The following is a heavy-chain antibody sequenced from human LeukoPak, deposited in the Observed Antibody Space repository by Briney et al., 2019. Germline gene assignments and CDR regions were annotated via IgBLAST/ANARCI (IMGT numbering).Heavy chain of an antibody. CDR3: ATYSSSWYFYY. CDR1: GDSISSYY. V-gene: IGHV4-59*01. D-gene: IGHD6-13*01. CDR2: IYNSGTP. Sequence: SETLSLTCTVSGDSISSYYWSWIRQPPGQGLEWIGYIYNSGTPNYNPSPKIRITISVDTSKNHFSLKLSSVTAADTAVYYCATYSSSWYFYYWGQGNLVTVSS. J-gene: IGHJ4*02.